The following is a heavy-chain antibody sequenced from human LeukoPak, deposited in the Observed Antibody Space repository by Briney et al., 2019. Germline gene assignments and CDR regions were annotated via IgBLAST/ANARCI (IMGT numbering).Heavy chain of an antibody. V-gene: IGHV1-18*01. CDR1: GYTFISYG. CDR3: ARDRSGNYYDSSDYRY. CDR2: ISAYNGNT. Sequence: GASVTVSCMASGYTFISYGISWVRQAPGQGLEWMGWISAYNGNTNYARKFRGRLTMTTDTPTNTAYMELRSLRSDNTAVYYCARDRSGNYYDSSDYRYWGQGTLVTV. J-gene: IGHJ4*02. D-gene: IGHD3-22*01.